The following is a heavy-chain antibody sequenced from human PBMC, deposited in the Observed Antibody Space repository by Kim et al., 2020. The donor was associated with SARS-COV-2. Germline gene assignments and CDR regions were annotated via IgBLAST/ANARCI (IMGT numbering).Heavy chain of an antibody. CDR3: TKGYYEAYFQH. V-gene: IGHV3-43*01. Sequence: NYADSVKGRFTISRHDSAKSLYLQMNSVRIEDTAVYYCTKGYYEAYFQHWGQGTLVTVSS. J-gene: IGHJ4*02. D-gene: IGHD3-3*01.